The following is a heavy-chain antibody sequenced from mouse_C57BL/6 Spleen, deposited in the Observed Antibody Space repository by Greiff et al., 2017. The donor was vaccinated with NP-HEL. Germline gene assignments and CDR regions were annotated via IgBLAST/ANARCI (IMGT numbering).Heavy chain of an antibody. J-gene: IGHJ1*03. Sequence: EVQLVESGGDLVKPGGSLKLSCAASGFTFSSYGMSWVRQTPDKRLEWVATISSGGSYTYYPDSVKGRFTISRDNAKNTLYLQMSSLKSEDTAMYYCARDWDKDWYFDVWGTGTTVTVSS. CDR1: GFTFSSYG. CDR2: ISSGGSYT. V-gene: IGHV5-6*01. D-gene: IGHD4-1*01. CDR3: ARDWDKDWYFDV.